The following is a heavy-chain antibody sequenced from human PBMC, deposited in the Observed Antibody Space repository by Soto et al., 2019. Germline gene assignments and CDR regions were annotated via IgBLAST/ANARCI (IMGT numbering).Heavy chain of an antibody. J-gene: IGHJ6*02. V-gene: IGHV3-33*01. D-gene: IGHD6-6*01. CDR3: ARDRLGRAARDKYYYYGMDV. CDR2: IWYDGSNK. Sequence: GGSLRLSCAASGFTFSSYGMHWVRQAPGKGLEWVAVIWYDGSNKYYADSVKGRFTISRDNSKNTLYLQMNSLRAEDTAVYYCARDRLGRAARDKYYYYGMDVWGQGTTVTVSS. CDR1: GFTFSSYG.